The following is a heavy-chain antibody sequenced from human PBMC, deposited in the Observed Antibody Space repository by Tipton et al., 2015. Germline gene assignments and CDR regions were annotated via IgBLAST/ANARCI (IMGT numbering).Heavy chain of an antibody. J-gene: IGHJ3*02. CDR1: GGSVTSGSYY. V-gene: IGHV4-61*01. CDR3: ARQTYGYCTSSNCYDGAFDI. Sequence: TLSLTCTVSGGSVTSGSYYWSWIRQPPGKGLEWIGYISYTDGAHYNPALKSRVTISVDTSKNQFSLKLNSVTAADTAVYYCARQTYGYCTSSNCYDGAFDIWGQGTVVTVSP. CDR2: ISYTDGA. D-gene: IGHD2-2*03.